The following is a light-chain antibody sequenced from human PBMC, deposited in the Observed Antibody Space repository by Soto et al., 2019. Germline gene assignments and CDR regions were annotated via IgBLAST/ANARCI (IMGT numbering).Light chain of an antibody. CDR3: SSYTSSTPVL. CDR1: SSDVGNFIY. V-gene: IGLV2-14*03. J-gene: IGLJ2*01. Sequence: QSALTQPASVSGSPGQSITISCTGTSSDVGNFIYVSWYQQHPGKVPKLIIYDVGSRPSGVPDRFSGSKSGNTASLTISGLQAEDEADYYWSSYTSSTPVLFGGGTKVTVL. CDR2: DVG.